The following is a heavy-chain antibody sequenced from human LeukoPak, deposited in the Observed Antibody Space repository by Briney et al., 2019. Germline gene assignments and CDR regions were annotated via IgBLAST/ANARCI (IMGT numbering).Heavy chain of an antibody. CDR2: IYTSGST. V-gene: IGHV4-4*07. J-gene: IGHJ4*02. D-gene: IGHD6-19*01. CDR1: GGSISSYY. CDR3: ARDPTNTSGRYAYFDY. Sequence: PSETLSLTCTVSGGSISSYYWSWIRQPAGKGLEWIGRIYTSGSTNYNPSLKSRVTMSVDTSKNQFSLKLSSVTAADTAVYYCARDPTNTSGRYAYFDYWGQGTLVTVSS.